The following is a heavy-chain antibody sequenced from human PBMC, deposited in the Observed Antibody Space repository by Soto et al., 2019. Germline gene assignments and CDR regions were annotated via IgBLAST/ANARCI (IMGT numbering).Heavy chain of an antibody. Sequence: PSETLSLTCAVYGGSFSGYYWSWIRQPPGKGLEWIGEINHSGSTNYNPSLKSRGTISVDTSKNQFSLKLSSVTAADTAVYYCARSVWYYYYYGMDVGGQGTTGTAP. J-gene: IGHJ6*02. CDR2: INHSGST. CDR1: GGSFSGYY. CDR3: ARSVWYYYYYGMDV. V-gene: IGHV4-34*01. D-gene: IGHD2-21*01.